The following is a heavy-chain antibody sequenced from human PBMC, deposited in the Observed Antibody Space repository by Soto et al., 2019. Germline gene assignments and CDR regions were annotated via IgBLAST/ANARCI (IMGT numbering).Heavy chain of an antibody. CDR2: IWYDGSKK. Sequence: PGGSLRLSCGASGFIFSGYGMHWVRQAPGKGLEWVAVIWYDGSKKYYADSVKGRFTISRDNSKNTLDLQMNSLRTDDTAVYYCARDRWFEGCSSLSCSSLDVWGQGTTVTVSS. J-gene: IGHJ6*02. CDR1: GFIFSGYG. CDR3: ARDRWFEGCSSLSCSSLDV. V-gene: IGHV3-33*01. D-gene: IGHD2-2*01.